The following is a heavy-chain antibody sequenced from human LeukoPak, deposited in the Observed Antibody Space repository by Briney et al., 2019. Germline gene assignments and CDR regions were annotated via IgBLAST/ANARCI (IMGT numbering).Heavy chain of an antibody. CDR2: INPNTGGT. Sequence: ASVKVSCKASGYTFTGYYIHWVRQAPGQGLEWMGWINPNTGGTNYAQRFQGRVTMTRDTSINTAYMELTRLTSDDTAVYYCATDPCSGGTCSMYHLDYWGQGTLVTASS. J-gene: IGHJ4*02. V-gene: IGHV1-2*02. D-gene: IGHD2-15*01. CDR3: ATDPCSGGTCSMYHLDY. CDR1: GYTFTGYY.